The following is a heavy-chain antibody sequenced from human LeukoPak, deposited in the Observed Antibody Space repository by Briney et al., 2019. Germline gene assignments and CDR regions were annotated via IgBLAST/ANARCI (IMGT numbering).Heavy chain of an antibody. V-gene: IGHV3-13*01. CDR1: GFTFSSYD. CDR3: ARVTSDSSGFAYYFDF. CDR2: IDTAGDT. Sequence: GGSLRLSCAASGFTFSSYDMHWVRQATGKGLEWVSAIDTAGDTYYPGSVKGRFTISRENAWNSLYLQMSSLRAGDTAVYYCARVTSDSSGFAYYFDFWGQGTLVTVSS. J-gene: IGHJ4*02. D-gene: IGHD3-22*01.